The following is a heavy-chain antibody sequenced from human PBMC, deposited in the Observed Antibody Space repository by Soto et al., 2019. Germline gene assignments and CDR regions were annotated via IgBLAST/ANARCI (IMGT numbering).Heavy chain of an antibody. V-gene: IGHV1-69*13. CDR2: IIPILGTA. J-gene: IGHJ6*02. Sequence: SVKVSCKASGGTFSSYAISWVRQAPGQGLEWMGGIIPILGTANYAQKFQGRVTITADESTSTAYMELSSLRSEDTAVYYCATVREVVTAIVRGYYGMDVWGQGTTVTVSS. CDR3: ATVREVVTAIVRGYYGMDV. D-gene: IGHD2-21*02. CDR1: GGTFSSYA.